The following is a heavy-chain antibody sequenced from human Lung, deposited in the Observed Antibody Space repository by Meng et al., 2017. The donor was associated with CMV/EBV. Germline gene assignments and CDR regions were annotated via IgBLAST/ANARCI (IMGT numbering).Heavy chain of an antibody. V-gene: IGHV1-8*01. J-gene: IGHJ5*02. CDR3: ARTQSYYGSGTYNWFDP. CDR1: YLFTSYE. D-gene: IGHD3-10*01. CDR2: MNPNSGQT. Sequence: YLFTSYEINLVRQGTGQGLEWMGWMNPNSGQTGYAKKFQGRVSFTRNTSMRTAYMELSSLRSEDTAVYFCARTQSYYGSGTYNWFDPWGQGTLVTVSS.